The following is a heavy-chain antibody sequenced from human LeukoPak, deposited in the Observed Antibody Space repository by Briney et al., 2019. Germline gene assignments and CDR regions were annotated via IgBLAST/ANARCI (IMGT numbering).Heavy chain of an antibody. CDR3: ARKFCTSANCDRGYFAY. J-gene: IGHJ4*02. CDR2: IYYSGST. V-gene: IGHV4-39*01. D-gene: IGHD2-2*02. Sequence: SETLSLTCTVSGGSIISSNYYWGWIRQPPGKGLEWIATIYYSGSTYYNPSLNRRVTMSADTSKNQFSLKLSSVTAADTAMYYCARKFCTSANCDRGYFAYWGQGTLVTVSS. CDR1: GGSIISSNYY.